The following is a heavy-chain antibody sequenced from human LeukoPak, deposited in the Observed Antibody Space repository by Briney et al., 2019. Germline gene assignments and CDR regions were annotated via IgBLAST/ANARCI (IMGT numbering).Heavy chain of an antibody. J-gene: IGHJ4*02. V-gene: IGHV4-34*01. D-gene: IGHD6-19*01. Sequence: SETLSLTCAVYGGSLSGYYWSWICQPPGKGLEWIGEINHSGSTNYNPSLKSRVTISVDTSKNQFSLKLSSVTAADTAVYYCARAGIAVAGLDYWGQGTLVTVSS. CDR2: INHSGST. CDR1: GGSLSGYY. CDR3: ARAGIAVAGLDY.